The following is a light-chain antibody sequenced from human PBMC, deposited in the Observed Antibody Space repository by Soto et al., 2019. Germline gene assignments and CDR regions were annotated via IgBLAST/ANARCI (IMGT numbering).Light chain of an antibody. CDR3: HQYTNWLALT. J-gene: IGKJ4*01. CDR2: DAS. CDR1: QTVSSN. V-gene: IGKV3-15*01. Sequence: EIVMTQSPATLSVSPGESATLSCRASQTVSSNLAWYQQKPGQAPRLLIYDASTRATGIPVRFRGSGSGTQFTLTISSLQSEDYEVYYCHQYTNWLALTFGGGTKVDIK.